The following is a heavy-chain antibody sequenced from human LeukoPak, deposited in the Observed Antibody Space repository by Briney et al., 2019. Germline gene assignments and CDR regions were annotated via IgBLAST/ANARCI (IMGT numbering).Heavy chain of an antibody. Sequence: GASVKVSCKASGGTFSSYAISWVRQAPGQGLEWMGRIIPILGIANYAQKFQGRVTITADKSTSTAYMELSSLRSEDTAVYYCARDVITFGGVIVDYWGQGTLVTVSS. V-gene: IGHV1-69*04. CDR2: IIPILGIA. CDR1: GGTFSSYA. J-gene: IGHJ4*02. D-gene: IGHD3-16*02. CDR3: ARDVITFGGVIVDY.